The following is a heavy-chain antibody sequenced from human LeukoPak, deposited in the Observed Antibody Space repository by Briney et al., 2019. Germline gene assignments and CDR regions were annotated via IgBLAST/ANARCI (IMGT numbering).Heavy chain of an antibody. D-gene: IGHD6-13*01. J-gene: IGHJ6*03. Sequence: GGSLRLSCAASGFTFSSYWMHCVRQAPGKGLVWVSRINSDGSSTSYADSVKGRFTISRDNAKNTLYLQMNSLRAEDTAVYYCARAPPQYSSSWYRRDYYYYMDVWGKGTTVTVSS. V-gene: IGHV3-74*01. CDR2: INSDGSST. CDR3: ARAPPQYSSSWYRRDYYYYMDV. CDR1: GFTFSSYW.